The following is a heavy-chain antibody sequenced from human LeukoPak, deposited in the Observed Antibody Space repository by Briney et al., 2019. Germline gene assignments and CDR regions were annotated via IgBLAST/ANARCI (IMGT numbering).Heavy chain of an antibody. CDR1: GFTFISSV. CDR2: ISNSGGSI. Sequence: GGSLRLSCAASGFTFISSVIGWVRQTPGKGLEWVSAISNSGGSINYADSVKGRFTISRENSKNTLYLQMNGLRAEDTAIYYCAKGGYCSSTSCIFDYWGQGTLVTVSS. CDR3: AKGGYCSSTSCIFDY. V-gene: IGHV3-23*01. D-gene: IGHD2-2*01. J-gene: IGHJ4*02.